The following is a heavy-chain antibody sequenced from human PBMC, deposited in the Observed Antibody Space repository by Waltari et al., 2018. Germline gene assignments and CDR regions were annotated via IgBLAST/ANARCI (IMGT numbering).Heavy chain of an antibody. D-gene: IGHD3-22*01. CDR1: GFPFSDYA. Sequence: VQLLESGGGLVQPGGSLRLFCAASGFPFSDYALFWVRQAPRKGLEWVSGISYTAETKYYSGSVKGRFTISRDNSENTLYLQMTDLRGEDTALYYCAKARYDSTGYGFDAFDFWGQGTMVTVSS. V-gene: IGHV3-23*01. J-gene: IGHJ3*01. CDR3: AKARYDSTGYGFDAFDF. CDR2: ISYTAETK.